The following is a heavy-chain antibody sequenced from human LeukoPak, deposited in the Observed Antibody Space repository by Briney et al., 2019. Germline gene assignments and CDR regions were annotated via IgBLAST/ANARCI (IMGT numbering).Heavy chain of an antibody. CDR2: ISYDGSNK. J-gene: IGHJ4*02. D-gene: IGHD1-14*01. CDR3: ARDPVSDKPDYFDD. V-gene: IGHV3-30*03. Sequence: GRSLRLSCAASGFTFSSYGMHWVRQAPGKGLECVAVISYDGSNKYYADSVKGRFTISRDNSKNTLYLQMNSLRPEDTAVYSCARDPVSDKPDYFDDWGQGTLVTVSS. CDR1: GFTFSSYG.